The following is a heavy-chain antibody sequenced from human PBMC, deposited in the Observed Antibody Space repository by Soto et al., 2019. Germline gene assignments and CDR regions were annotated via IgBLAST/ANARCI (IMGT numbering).Heavy chain of an antibody. CDR3: ATSSDSGFDP. J-gene: IGHJ5*02. CDR1: GYPFSKYG. CDR2: IKPDNGNT. V-gene: IGHV1-18*04. D-gene: IGHD3-10*01. Sequence: QLQLVQSGGEVKKPGASVRVSCEAYGYPFSKYGISWIRQAPGQGLEWMGWIKPDNGNTDYAQKFQGRVTMTTDTSSNTAYMELRSLRYDDTAVYYCATSSDSGFDPWGQGTLVSVSS.